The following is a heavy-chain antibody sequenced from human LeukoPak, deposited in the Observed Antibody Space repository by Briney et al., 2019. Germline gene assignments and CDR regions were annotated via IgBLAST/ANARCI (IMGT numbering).Heavy chain of an antibody. Sequence: PGASVKVSCKASGYTFTNYAISWVRQAPGQGLEWVGWISAYNGNTNYAQKLQGRVTMTTDTSTSTAYMDLRSLRSDDTAVYYCARVALYYDILNWFDPWGQGTLVTVSS. D-gene: IGHD3-9*01. CDR2: ISAYNGNT. CDR1: GYTFTNYA. V-gene: IGHV1-18*01. CDR3: ARVALYYDILNWFDP. J-gene: IGHJ5*02.